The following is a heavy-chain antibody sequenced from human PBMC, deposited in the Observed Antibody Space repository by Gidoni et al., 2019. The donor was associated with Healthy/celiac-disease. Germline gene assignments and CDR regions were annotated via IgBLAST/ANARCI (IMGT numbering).Heavy chain of an antibody. CDR1: GASFSGYY. J-gene: IGHJ4*02. CDR3: ATKGYCSGGSCSGYYFDY. Sequence: QVQLQQWGAGLLKPSESLCLTCAVYGASFSGYYWGWIRQPPGKGLEWIGEINHSGSTNYTPSLKSRVTISVDTSKNQFSLKLSSVTAADTAVYYCATKGYCSGGSCSGYYFDYWGQGTLVTVSS. V-gene: IGHV4-34*01. CDR2: INHSGST. D-gene: IGHD2-15*01.